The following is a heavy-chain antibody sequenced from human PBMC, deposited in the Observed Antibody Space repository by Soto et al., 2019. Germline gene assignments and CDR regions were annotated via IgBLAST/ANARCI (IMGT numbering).Heavy chain of an antibody. Sequence: QVQLVQSGAEVKKPGSSVKVSCKASGGTFSSYTISWVRQAPGQGLEWMGRIIPILGIANYAQKFQGRVTITADKSTSTAYMELSSLRSEDTAVYYCARDEGDYGDSMVDYWGQGTLVTVSS. CDR3: ARDEGDYGDSMVDY. J-gene: IGHJ4*02. CDR1: GGTFSSYT. D-gene: IGHD4-17*01. CDR2: IIPILGIA. V-gene: IGHV1-69*08.